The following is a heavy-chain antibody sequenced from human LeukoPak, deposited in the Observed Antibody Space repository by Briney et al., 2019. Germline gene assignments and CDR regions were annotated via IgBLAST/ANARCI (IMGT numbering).Heavy chain of an antibody. Sequence: PGGALRVSCAASGFSLSSSWMTWGRPGLGGGQGWVANINQDGSEKNYVDSVKGRFTISRDNAKNSLYLQMNSLRAEDTAVYYCATRSSHTSSWYVYLFWDYWGQGALVTVSS. V-gene: IGHV3-7*01. D-gene: IGHD6-13*01. CDR2: INQDGSEK. CDR3: ATRSSHTSSWYVYLFWDY. J-gene: IGHJ4*02. CDR1: GFSLSSSW.